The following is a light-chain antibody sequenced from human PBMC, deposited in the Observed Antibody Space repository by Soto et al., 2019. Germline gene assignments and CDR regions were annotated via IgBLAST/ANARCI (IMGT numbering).Light chain of an antibody. Sequence: EIVLTQSPGTLSLSPGERATLSCRASQSVSSSYLAWYQQKPGQAPRLLIYGASSRATVIPGRFSGSGSGTDFTLTISRLEPEDFAVYYRQQYGRSPFTFGPGTKVDIK. J-gene: IGKJ3*01. CDR3: QQYGRSPFT. CDR2: GAS. V-gene: IGKV3-20*01. CDR1: QSVSSSY.